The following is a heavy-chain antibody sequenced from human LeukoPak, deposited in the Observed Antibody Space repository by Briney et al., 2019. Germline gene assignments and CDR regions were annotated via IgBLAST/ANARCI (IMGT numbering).Heavy chain of an antibody. CDR3: ARDDYGFWTGSHYYYYFLDV. Sequence: GGSLRLSCAASGFIFSGYWMTWVRQAPGKGLEWVANLDQERNEKYYVDSVKGRFTISRDNAKKTLYLQMNSLRAEDTAVYYCARDDYGFWTGSHYYYYFLDVWGKGTTVTVSS. D-gene: IGHD3/OR15-3a*01. CDR1: GFIFSGYW. CDR2: LDQERNEK. V-gene: IGHV3-7*01. J-gene: IGHJ6*03.